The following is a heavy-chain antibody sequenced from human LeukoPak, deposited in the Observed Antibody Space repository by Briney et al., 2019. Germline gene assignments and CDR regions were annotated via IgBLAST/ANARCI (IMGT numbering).Heavy chain of an antibody. CDR3: ASSYFYDGNRYFDY. CDR1: GGSITSYY. Sequence: PSETLSLTCTVSGGSITSYYWNWIRQSPGKGLEWIGYIYYTGSTNSNPSLKSRVTISVDTSKNQFFLRLSSVTAADTAMYYCASSYFYDGNRYFDYWGRGTLVTVSS. D-gene: IGHD3-22*01. J-gene: IGHJ4*02. CDR2: IYYTGST. V-gene: IGHV4-59*08.